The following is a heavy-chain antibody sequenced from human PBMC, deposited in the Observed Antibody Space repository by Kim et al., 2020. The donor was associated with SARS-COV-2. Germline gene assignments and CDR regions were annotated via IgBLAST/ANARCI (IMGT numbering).Heavy chain of an antibody. D-gene: IGHD5-12*01. CDR2: GST. CDR3: ARLAHGRFDS. Sequence: GSTNYHPALESRVTLSVDTSKDQFSLHLASVAAADTAVYYCARLAHGRFDSWGQGALVTVSS. J-gene: IGHJ4*02. V-gene: IGHV4-59*08.